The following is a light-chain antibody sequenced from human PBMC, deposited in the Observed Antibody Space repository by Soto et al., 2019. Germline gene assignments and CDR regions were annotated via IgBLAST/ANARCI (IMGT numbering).Light chain of an antibody. CDR1: QSLSSY. Sequence: ELLLPPSPATLSFSPGSSSPIYVRASQSLSSYLAWYQPKPGQDPRLLIFDASNRATGIKARFSGSGSGTDFTLTIRRIEPEDFAVYYCQQRSNWHITCGKGTRLEIK. CDR2: DAS. V-gene: IGKV3-11*01. CDR3: QQRSNWHIT. J-gene: IGKJ5*01.